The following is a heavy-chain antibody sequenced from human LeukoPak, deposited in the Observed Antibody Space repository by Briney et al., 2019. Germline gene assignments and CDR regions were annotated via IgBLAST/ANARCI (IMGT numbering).Heavy chain of an antibody. V-gene: IGHV3-23*01. CDR2: ISGSGGST. J-gene: IGHJ4*02. CDR1: GFTFSSYA. D-gene: IGHD6-19*01. Sequence: PGGSLRLSCAASGFTFSSYAMSWVRQAPGKGPEWVSGISGSGGSTNYADSVKGRFTISRDNSRNTLYLQMNSLRAEDTAVYYCAKDETIAVAGTARFDYWGQGTLVTVSS. CDR3: AKDETIAVAGTARFDY.